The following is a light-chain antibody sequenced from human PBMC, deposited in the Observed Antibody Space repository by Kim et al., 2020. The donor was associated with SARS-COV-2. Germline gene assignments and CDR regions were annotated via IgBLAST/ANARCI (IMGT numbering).Light chain of an antibody. CDR1: SSKIEAGYD. V-gene: IGLV1-40*01. Sequence: ITISCTGSSSKIEAGYDVHWYQRLPGTAPKLLVYANSNRPSGVPDRFSGSKSGTSASLAITGLQAEDEADYYCQSYDSSLSGPVVFGGGTQLTVL. CDR3: QSYDSSLSGPVV. J-gene: IGLJ2*01. CDR2: ANS.